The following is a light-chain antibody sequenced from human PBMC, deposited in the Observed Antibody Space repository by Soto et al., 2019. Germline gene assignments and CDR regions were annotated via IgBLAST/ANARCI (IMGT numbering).Light chain of an antibody. J-gene: IGLJ3*02. Sequence: QSVLTQPPSASGAPGQRVTISCSGSNSNIGSNSVNWYQQLPGTAPKLLIYSNNQRPSGVPDRFSGSKSGTSASLAISGLQSEDEADYYCAAWDDSLIAFGVFGGVTKLTVL. CDR1: NSNIGSNS. V-gene: IGLV1-44*01. CDR2: SNN. CDR3: AAWDDSLIAFGV.